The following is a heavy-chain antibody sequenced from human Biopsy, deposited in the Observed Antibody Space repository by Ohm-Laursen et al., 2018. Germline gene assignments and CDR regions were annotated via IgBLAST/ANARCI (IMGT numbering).Heavy chain of an antibody. D-gene: IGHD2-21*02. CDR3: ARDDAVTVIRGLYY. Sequence: PSDTLSLTCTVSGGSISSYYWNWIRQPPGKGLEWIGYIYYSGTTDYSPSLKSRVTISIDKSKNQSFLKLSSVTAEDTAVYYCARDDAVTVIRGLYYWGQGALVTVSS. CDR2: IYYSGTT. CDR1: GGSISSYY. J-gene: IGHJ4*02. V-gene: IGHV4-59*07.